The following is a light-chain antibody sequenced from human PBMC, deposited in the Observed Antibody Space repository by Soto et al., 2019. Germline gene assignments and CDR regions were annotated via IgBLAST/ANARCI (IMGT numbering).Light chain of an antibody. CDR3: QQYNNFPPYT. CDR1: QSVSSN. Sequence: EIVMTQSPAAMSVSPGERASLSCRASQSVSSNLAWYQQKPGQAPRLLIYDASTRATGIPDRFSGSGSGTQFTLTISGPQSEDSAVYYCQQYNNFPPYTFGQGTKLEIK. CDR2: DAS. J-gene: IGKJ2*01. V-gene: IGKV3-15*01.